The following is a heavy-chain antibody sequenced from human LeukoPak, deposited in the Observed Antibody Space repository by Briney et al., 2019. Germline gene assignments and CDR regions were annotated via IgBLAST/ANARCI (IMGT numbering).Heavy chain of an antibody. CDR3: ARAGVPGYYDFYLTFDY. CDR1: GDSINAFY. Sequence: TPSETLSLTCTVSGDSINAFYWSWIRQPPGKGLEWIGYISNGGSSGSTNYNPSLKSRVTISVDTSKNQFSLKLSSVTAADTAVYYCARAGVPGYYDFYLTFDYWGQGTLVTVSS. J-gene: IGHJ4*02. D-gene: IGHD3-3*01. CDR2: ISNGGSSGST. V-gene: IGHV4-59*01.